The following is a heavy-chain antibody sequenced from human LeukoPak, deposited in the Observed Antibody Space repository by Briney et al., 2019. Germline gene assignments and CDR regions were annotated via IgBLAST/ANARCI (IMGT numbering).Heavy chain of an antibody. V-gene: IGHV3-21*01. CDR1: GFTFSSYS. Sequence: GGSLRLSCAASGFTFSSYSVNWVRQAPGKGLEWVSSISSSSSYIYYADSVKGRFTISRGNAKNSLYLQMNSLRAEDTAVYYCAGPRYSSSWYGYFQHWGQGTLVTVSS. CDR2: ISSSSSYI. D-gene: IGHD6-13*01. CDR3: AGPRYSSSWYGYFQH. J-gene: IGHJ1*01.